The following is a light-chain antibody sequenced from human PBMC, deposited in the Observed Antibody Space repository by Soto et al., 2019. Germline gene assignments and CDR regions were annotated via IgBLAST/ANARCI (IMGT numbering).Light chain of an antibody. J-gene: IGKJ3*01. Sequence: EIVLTQSPATLSLSPGERATLSCGASQSVGSTHLAWYQQKPGLAHRLLIYDTSSRATGIPDRFSGSGSGTDFTLTISRLVPEDFAVYHCQQYGSSPFTFGPGTKVDI. CDR3: QQYGSSPFT. V-gene: IGKV3D-20*01. CDR2: DTS. CDR1: QSVGSTH.